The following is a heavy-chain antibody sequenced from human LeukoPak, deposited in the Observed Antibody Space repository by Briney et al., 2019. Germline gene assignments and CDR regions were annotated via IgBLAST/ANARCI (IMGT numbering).Heavy chain of an antibody. CDR2: INHSGST. V-gene: IGHV4-34*01. D-gene: IGHD3-3*01. J-gene: IGHJ5*02. Sequence: SETLSLTCAVYGGSFSGYYWSWIRQPPGKGLEWIGEINHSGSTNYNPSLKSRVTISVDTSKNQFSQKLSSVTAADTAVYYCARGRSTRPYYDFWSGYYTGRVDWFDPWGQGTLVTVSS. CDR3: ARGRSTRPYYDFWSGYYTGRVDWFDP. CDR1: GGSFSGYY.